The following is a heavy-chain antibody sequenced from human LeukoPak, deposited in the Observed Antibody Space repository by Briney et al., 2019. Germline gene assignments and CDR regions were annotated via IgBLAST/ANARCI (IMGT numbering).Heavy chain of an antibody. CDR1: GGSFSGYY. CDR3: ATKHSVAVAANPPYFDY. J-gene: IGHJ4*02. CDR2: INQSGRT. D-gene: IGHD6-19*01. V-gene: IGHV4-34*01. Sequence: SETLSLTCGVYGGSFSGYYWSWIRQPPGRGLEWIGEINQSGRTNYNPSLKGRVTISVDTSKNQFSLKLTSVTAADTGVYYCATKHSVAVAANPPYFDYWGQGTLVTVSS.